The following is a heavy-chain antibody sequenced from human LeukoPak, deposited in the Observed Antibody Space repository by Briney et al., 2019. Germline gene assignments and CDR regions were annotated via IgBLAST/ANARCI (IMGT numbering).Heavy chain of an antibody. V-gene: IGHV4-39*01. D-gene: IGHD1-1*01. CDR3: ARHSKNVWNCFEY. CDR2: IYYIGST. Sequence: SETLSLTCTVSGGSISSSNYYWGWIRQPPGKGLEWMGSIYYIGSTYYNPSLKSRVTISVDTSKSHFSLHLRSVTAASTAVYYCARHSKNVWNCFEYWGEGTLVTVSS. J-gene: IGHJ4*02. CDR1: GGSISSSNYY.